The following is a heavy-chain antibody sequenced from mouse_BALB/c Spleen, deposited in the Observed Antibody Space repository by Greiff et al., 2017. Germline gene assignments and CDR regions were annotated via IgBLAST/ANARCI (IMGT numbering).Heavy chain of an antibody. CDR2: ISSGGSYT. V-gene: IGHV5-6*01. CDR3: ARPAVGLDY. J-gene: IGHJ2*01. CDR1: GFTFSSYG. Sequence: VQLKESGGDLVKPGGSLKLSCAASGFTFSSYGMSWVRQTPDKRLEWVATISSGGSYTYYPDSVKGRFTISRDNAKNTLYLQMSSLKSEDTAMYYCARPAVGLDYWGQGTTLTVSS. D-gene: IGHD1-1*01.